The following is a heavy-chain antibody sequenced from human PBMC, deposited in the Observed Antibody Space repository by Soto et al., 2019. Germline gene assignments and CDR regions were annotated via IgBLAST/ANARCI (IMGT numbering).Heavy chain of an antibody. D-gene: IGHD1-1*01. CDR2: ISAYNGNT. J-gene: IGHJ6*03. V-gene: IGHV1-18*01. CDR1: GYTFTSYG. CDR3: ARVRGSWNDGTHYYYYYMDV. Sequence: ASVKVSCKASGYTFTSYGISWVRRAPGQGLEWMGWISAYNGNTNYAQKLQGRVTMTTDTSTSTAYMELRSLRSDDTAVYYCARVRGSWNDGTHYYYYYMDVWGKGTTVTVSS.